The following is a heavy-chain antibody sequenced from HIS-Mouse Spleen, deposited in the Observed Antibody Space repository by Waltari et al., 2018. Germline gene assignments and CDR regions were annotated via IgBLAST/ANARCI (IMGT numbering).Heavy chain of an antibody. V-gene: IGHV3-7*01. CDR3: ARDHGSGSYFPYFDY. Sequence: EVQLVESGGGLVQPGGSLRLSCAASGFTFSSYWMSWVRQAPGKGLERDANIKQDGSERYYVDSVKGRFTISRDNAKNSRYLQMNSLRAEDTAVYYCARDHGSGSYFPYFDYWGQGTLVTVSS. D-gene: IGHD1-26*01. CDR2: IKQDGSER. CDR1: GFTFSSYW. J-gene: IGHJ4*02.